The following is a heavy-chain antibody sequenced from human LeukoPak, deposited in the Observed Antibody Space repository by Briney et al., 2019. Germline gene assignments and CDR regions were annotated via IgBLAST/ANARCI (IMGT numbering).Heavy chain of an antibody. CDR1: GGTFIIYG. D-gene: IGHD7-27*01. CDR3: ARGETGDFDY. CDR2: IIPILGIA. Sequence: SVTVSFKGSGGTFIIYGISWVRQAPGQGREWMGRIIPILGIANYAQKFQGRVTITADKSTSTAYMELSSLRSEDTAVYYCARGETGDFDYWGQGTLVTVSS. V-gene: IGHV1-69*10. J-gene: IGHJ4*02.